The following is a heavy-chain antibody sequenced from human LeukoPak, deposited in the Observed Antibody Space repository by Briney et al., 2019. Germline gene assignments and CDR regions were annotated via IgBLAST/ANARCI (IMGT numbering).Heavy chain of an antibody. CDR3: TRGSYGDYEY. J-gene: IGHJ4*02. CDR1: GFTFSSYA. D-gene: IGHD4-17*01. CDR2: IDPSSTYI. V-gene: IGHV3-21*01. Sequence: GGSLRLSCAASGFTFSSYAMSWVRQAPGKGLEWVSSIDPSSTYIYYADSVKGRFTISRDNAQNSLYLQMNSLRAEDTAVYYCTRGSYGDYEYWGQGTLVTVSS.